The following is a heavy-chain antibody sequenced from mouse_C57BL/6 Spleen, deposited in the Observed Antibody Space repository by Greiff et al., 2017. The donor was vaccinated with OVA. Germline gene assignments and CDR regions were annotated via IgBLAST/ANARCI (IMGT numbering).Heavy chain of an antibody. Sequence: VQLQQPGAELVKPGASVKLSCTASGFNFTDYYMHWVKQRTEQGLEWIGRIDPEDGETKYAPKFQGKATLPADTSSNTAYLQLSSLTSEDTAVDYGARGGVLRDPFDYWGQGTTLTVSA. CDR3: ARGGVLRDPFDY. D-gene: IGHD1-1*01. CDR1: GFNFTDYY. V-gene: IGHV14-2*01. J-gene: IGHJ2*01. CDR2: IDPEDGET.